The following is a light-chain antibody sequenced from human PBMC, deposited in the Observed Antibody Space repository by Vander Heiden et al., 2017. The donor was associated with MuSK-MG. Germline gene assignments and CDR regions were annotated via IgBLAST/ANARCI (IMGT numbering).Light chain of an antibody. V-gene: IGKV3-15*01. CDR2: TAS. J-gene: IGKJ3*01. CDR1: QSISNN. CDR3: QQYSSWPS. Sequence: DIVMTQSPATLSVSPGGRATLTCRASQSISNNLAWYPQRPGQAPRLLIYTASTRAAGIPARFSGSGSGTEFTLTISGLQSEDFAVYYCQQYSSWPSFGPGTKVDI.